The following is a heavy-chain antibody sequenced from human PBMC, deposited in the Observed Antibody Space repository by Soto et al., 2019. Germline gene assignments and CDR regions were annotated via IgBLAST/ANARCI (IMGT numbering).Heavy chain of an antibody. J-gene: IGHJ4*02. D-gene: IGHD6-13*01. CDR3: ARDQGSHPGD. CDR2: IHHSGST. CDR1: GLSISSGDW. V-gene: IGHV4-4*02. Sequence: QVQLQESGPGLVRPSGTVSLTCAVSGLSISSGDWWSWVRQPPGKGLEWIGEIHHSGSTNYKPSLKSRVTMSVVPSKDLFSLTLTSVTAADTAFYYCARDQGSHPGDWGQGTLVSVSS.